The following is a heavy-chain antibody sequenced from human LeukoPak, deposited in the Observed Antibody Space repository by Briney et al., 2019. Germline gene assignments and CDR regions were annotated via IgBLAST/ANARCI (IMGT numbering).Heavy chain of an antibody. V-gene: IGHV4-59*01. CDR1: GGSISSYY. CDR3: ARHSGSRTKEYYLDY. D-gene: IGHD6-19*01. CDR2: IYYSGST. J-gene: IGHJ4*02. Sequence: PSETLSLTCTVSGGSISSYYWSWIRQPPGKGLEWIGYIYYSGSTNYNPSLKSRLTISVDTSKNQFSLKLSSVTAADTAVYYCARHSGSRTKEYYLDYWGQGTLVTVSS.